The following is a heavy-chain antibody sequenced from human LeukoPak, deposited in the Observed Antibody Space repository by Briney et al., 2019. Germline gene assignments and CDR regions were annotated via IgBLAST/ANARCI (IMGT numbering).Heavy chain of an antibody. CDR2: ISSSGSTI. Sequence: GSLRLSCAASGFTFSDYHMSWIRQAPGKGLEWVSYISSSGSTIYYADSVKGRFTISRDNAKNSLYLQMNSLRAEDTAVYYCARAPSTIYTYYFDYWGQGTLVTVSS. J-gene: IGHJ4*02. CDR3: ARAPSTIYTYYFDY. V-gene: IGHV3-11*04. D-gene: IGHD3-9*01. CDR1: GFTFSDYH.